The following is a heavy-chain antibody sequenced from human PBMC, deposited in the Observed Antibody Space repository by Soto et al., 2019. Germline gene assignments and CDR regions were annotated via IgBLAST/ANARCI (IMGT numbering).Heavy chain of an antibody. CDR3: ARANRIETAFDY. CDR2: IYYRGTT. D-gene: IGHD2-15*01. CDR1: GGSISHGDYY. Sequence: QVQLQESGPGLVKPSQTLSLTCTVSGGSISHGDYYWSWIRQPPGKGLGWIGYIYYRGTTYYNPSLKSRVTLSVDTSKKHFSLRLRSVTAADTAVYYCARANRIETAFDYWGQGTLVTVSS. V-gene: IGHV4-30-4*01. J-gene: IGHJ4*02.